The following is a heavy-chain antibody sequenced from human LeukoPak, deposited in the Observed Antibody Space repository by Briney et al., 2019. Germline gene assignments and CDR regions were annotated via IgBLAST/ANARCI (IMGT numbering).Heavy chain of an antibody. CDR2: ISGSGGST. CDR1: GFSFSGYG. CDR3: AELGITMIGGV. D-gene: IGHD3-10*02. Sequence: PGGSLRLSCAASGFSFSGYGMSWVRQAPGKGLEWVSAISGSGGSTYYADSVKGRFTISRDNAKNSLYLQMNSLRAEDTAVYYCAELGITMIGGVWGKGTTVTISS. J-gene: IGHJ6*04. V-gene: IGHV3-23*01.